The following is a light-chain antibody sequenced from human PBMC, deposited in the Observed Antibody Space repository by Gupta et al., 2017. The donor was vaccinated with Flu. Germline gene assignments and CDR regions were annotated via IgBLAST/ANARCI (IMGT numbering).Light chain of an antibody. CDR2: WAS. Sequence: DIVMTQSPDSLAVSLGERATINCNSSQSVLYSSNNKNYLAWYQQKPGQPPKLLIYWASTRESGVPDRFSGSGSGTDSTLTISSLQAEDVAVYYCQQYYSTPLTFGQGTKVEIK. CDR1: QSVLYSSNNKNY. CDR3: QQYYSTPLT. V-gene: IGKV4-1*01. J-gene: IGKJ1*01.